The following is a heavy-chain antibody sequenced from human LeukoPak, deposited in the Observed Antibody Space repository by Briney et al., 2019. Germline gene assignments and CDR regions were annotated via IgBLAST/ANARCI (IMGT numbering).Heavy chain of an antibody. Sequence: GGSLRLYGAASGFTCYSYRMNWVPQAPGKGLGWVLSLTGSGESTYHADSVKGRMTIARANSKNSLYLHMNSLRAKDTSECSCADSNYGYALDYWGQGTLVTVSS. J-gene: IGHJ4*02. CDR3: ADSNYGYALDY. CDR1: GFTCYSYR. D-gene: IGHD4-11*01. V-gene: IGHV3-23*01. CDR2: LTGSGEST.